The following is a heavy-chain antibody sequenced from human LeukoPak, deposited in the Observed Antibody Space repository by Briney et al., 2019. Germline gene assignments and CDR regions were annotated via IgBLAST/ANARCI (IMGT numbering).Heavy chain of an antibody. V-gene: IGHV4-39*07. J-gene: IGHJ4*02. D-gene: IGHD3-3*01. Sequence: SETLSLTCSVSGGSIISSDYWWDWIRQPPGKGLEWIGSVFYSGSTHYNPSLESRVTISVATSKTQFSLKLSSVTAADTAVYYCARDPGGDFWSGYYKVYFDYWGQGTLVTVSS. CDR1: GGSIISSDYW. CDR2: VFYSGST. CDR3: ARDPGGDFWSGYYKVYFDY.